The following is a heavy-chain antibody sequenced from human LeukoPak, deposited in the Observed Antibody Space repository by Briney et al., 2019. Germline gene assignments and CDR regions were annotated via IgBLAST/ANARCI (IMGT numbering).Heavy chain of an antibody. CDR3: ASGDQRRDIVVVPAATHDAFDI. CDR1: GYTFTGYY. D-gene: IGHD2-2*01. CDR2: INPNSGGT. J-gene: IGHJ3*02. Sequence: GASVKVSCKASGYTFTGYYMHWVRQAPGQGLEWMGWINPNSGGTNYAQKFQGRVTMTRDTSISTAYMELSRLRSDDTAVYYCASGDQRRDIVVVPAATHDAFDIWGQGTMVTVSS. V-gene: IGHV1-2*02.